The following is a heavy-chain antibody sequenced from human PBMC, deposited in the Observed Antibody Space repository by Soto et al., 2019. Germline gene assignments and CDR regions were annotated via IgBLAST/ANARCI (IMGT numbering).Heavy chain of an antibody. V-gene: IGHV3-33*01. Sequence: GGSLRLSXAASGFTFSSYGTHWVRQAPGKGLEWVAFIWHDGGNKFYAESVKGRFTISRDNSKNTLYLQMTSLSAEDTAMYYCARDGDVNTGFGKDYWGQGTLVTVSS. D-gene: IGHD3-16*01. CDR1: GFTFSSYG. CDR3: ARDGDVNTGFGKDY. J-gene: IGHJ4*02. CDR2: IWHDGGNK.